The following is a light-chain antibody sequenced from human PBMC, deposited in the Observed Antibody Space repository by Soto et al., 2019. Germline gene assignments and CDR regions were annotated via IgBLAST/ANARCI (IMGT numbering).Light chain of an antibody. CDR2: DAS. V-gene: IGKV1-33*01. Sequence: DIQMTQSPSTLSASVGDTVTVTCGASQSVSGWLAWYQQTPGEAPKVLIYDASNLETGDPSRFSGSGSGKDFTFTISSLQPEDIAKYYCQQYDSIPTFGGGTKV. CDR1: QSVSGW. CDR3: QQYDSIPT. J-gene: IGKJ4*01.